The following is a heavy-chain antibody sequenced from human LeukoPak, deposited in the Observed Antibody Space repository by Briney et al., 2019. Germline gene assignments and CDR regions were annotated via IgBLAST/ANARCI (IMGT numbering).Heavy chain of an antibody. CDR1: GFPFSNYG. Sequence: GGSLRLSCAASGFPFSNYGMHWVRQAPGKGLEWVAVISSDGGGKYYADSVKGRFTISRDNSKNTLYLQMNSLRAEDTAVYYCAKDKGREGDYWGQGNLVTVSS. CDR2: ISSDGGGK. CDR3: AKDKGREGDY. D-gene: IGHD1-26*01. V-gene: IGHV3-30*18. J-gene: IGHJ4*02.